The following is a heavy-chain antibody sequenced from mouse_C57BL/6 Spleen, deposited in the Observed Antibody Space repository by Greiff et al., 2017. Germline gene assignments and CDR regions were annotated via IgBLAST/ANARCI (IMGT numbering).Heavy chain of an antibody. J-gene: IGHJ3*01. V-gene: IGHV3-6*01. D-gene: IGHD1-1*01. CDR1: GYSITSGYY. Sequence: EVKLQESGPGLVKPSQSLSLTCSVTGYSITSGYYWNWIRQFPGNKLEWMGYISYDGSNNYNPSLKNRISITRDTSKNQFFLKLNSVTTEDTATYYCARAYYGWFAYWGQGTLVTVSA. CDR2: ISYDGSN. CDR3: ARAYYGWFAY.